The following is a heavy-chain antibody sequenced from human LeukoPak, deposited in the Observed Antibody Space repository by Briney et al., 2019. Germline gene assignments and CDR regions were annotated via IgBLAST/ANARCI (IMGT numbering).Heavy chain of an antibody. CDR1: GFTFSSYA. J-gene: IGHJ6*02. CDR2: ISYDGSNK. Sequence: GGSLRLSCAASGFTFSSYAMHWVRQAPGKGLEWVAVISYDGSNKYYADSVKGRFTISRDNPKNTLDLQMNSLRAEDTGVYYCARDRPRWEPGYGMDVWGQGTTVTVSS. CDR3: ARDRPRWEPGYGMDV. V-gene: IGHV3-30-3*01. D-gene: IGHD1-26*01.